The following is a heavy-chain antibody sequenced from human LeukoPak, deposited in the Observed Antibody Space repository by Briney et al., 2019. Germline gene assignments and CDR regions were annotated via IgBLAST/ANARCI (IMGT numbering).Heavy chain of an antibody. CDR1: GLTFSDAW. Sequence: GSLYLSCVASGLTFSDAWMSWVRQAPGKGLESVGRIKSNSEGGTIDYGAPAKGRFTISRDESTNTLFLQMNSLKTEDTAVYYCTSGGGTMDFWGQRTLVTVSS. D-gene: IGHD2-15*01. CDR3: TSGGGTMDF. CDR2: IKSNSEGGTI. V-gene: IGHV3-15*01. J-gene: IGHJ4*02.